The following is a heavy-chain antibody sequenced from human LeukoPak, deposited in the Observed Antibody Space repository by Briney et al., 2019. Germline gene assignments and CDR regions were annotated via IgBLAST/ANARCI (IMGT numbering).Heavy chain of an antibody. V-gene: IGHV1-2*02. D-gene: IGHD1-1*01. CDR1: GNTFTDYY. CDR3: ATANWNAIKPFEY. CDR2: INPNSGGT. Sequence: ASVKVSCKASGNTFTDYYIHWVRQAPGQGLEWMGWINPNSGGTNYAQEFHGRVTMTRDTSISTGYMELSRLTSDDTAVYYCATANWNAIKPFEYWGQGTLVTVSS. J-gene: IGHJ4*02.